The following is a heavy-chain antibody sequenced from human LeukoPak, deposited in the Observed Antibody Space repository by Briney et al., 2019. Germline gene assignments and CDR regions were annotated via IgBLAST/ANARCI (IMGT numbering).Heavy chain of an antibody. CDR3: ARDRMSAWWISD. CDR2: IYSGGST. J-gene: IGHJ4*02. V-gene: IGHV3-53*01. Sequence: GGSLRLSCAASGFTLNTNYMSWVRQAPGKGLEWVSVIYSGGSTYYADSVKGRFTISRDNSKNTLYLQMNSLRAEDTAVYYCARDRMSAWWISDWGQGTLVTVSS. CDR1: GFTLNTNY. D-gene: IGHD6-19*01.